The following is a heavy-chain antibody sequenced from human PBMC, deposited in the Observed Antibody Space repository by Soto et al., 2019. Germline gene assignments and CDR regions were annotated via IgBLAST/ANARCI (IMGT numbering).Heavy chain of an antibody. V-gene: IGHV6-1*01. CDR3: VSSSSPYYFDF. CDR1: GDSVSSNSAL. D-gene: IGHD6-6*01. CDR2: TYYRSKWNS. Sequence: KTSETLSLTCAISGDSVSSNSALWNWIRQSPSRGLEWLGRTYYRSKWNSDYAVSVKSRIAINADTSKNVFSLQLNSVTPEDTAVYYCVSSSSPYYFDFWGQGALVTVSS. J-gene: IGHJ4*02.